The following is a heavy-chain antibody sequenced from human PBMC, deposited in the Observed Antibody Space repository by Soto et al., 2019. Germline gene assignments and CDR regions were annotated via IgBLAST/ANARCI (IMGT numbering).Heavy chain of an antibody. D-gene: IGHD3-10*01. V-gene: IGHV4-39*01. Sequence: SETLSLTCTSSGGSASSSSYYWGWIRQPPGKGLEWIGSIYYSGSTYYNPSLKSRVTISVDTSKNRFSLKLSSVTAADTAVYYCARGPLQVGYYYYYGMDVWGQGTTVTVSS. CDR1: GGSASSSSYY. J-gene: IGHJ6*02. CDR3: ARGPLQVGYYYYYGMDV. CDR2: IYYSGST.